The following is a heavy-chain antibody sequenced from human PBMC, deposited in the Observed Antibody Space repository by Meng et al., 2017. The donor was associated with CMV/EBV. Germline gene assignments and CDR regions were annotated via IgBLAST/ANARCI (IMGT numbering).Heavy chain of an antibody. CDR1: GGSIRSSSYY. Sequence: LQLQESGPGPVKPSEPLSLTCTVSGGSIRSSSYYWGWIRQPPGKGLEWIGSIYYSGSTYYNPSLKSRVTISVDTSKNQFSLKLSSVTAADTAVYYCARGVVTMIVVYDPWGQGTLVTVSS. V-gene: IGHV4-39*07. D-gene: IGHD3-22*01. CDR3: ARGVVTMIVVYDP. J-gene: IGHJ5*02. CDR2: IYYSGST.